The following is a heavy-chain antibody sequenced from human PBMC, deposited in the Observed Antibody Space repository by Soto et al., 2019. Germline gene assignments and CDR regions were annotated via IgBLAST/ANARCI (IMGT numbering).Heavy chain of an antibody. J-gene: IGHJ6*02. Sequence: SETLSLPCAVYGGSFSGYYWRWIRQLPGKGLEWIGEINHSGSTNYNPSLKSRVTISVDTSKNQFSLKLSSVTAADTAVYYCARALSAAGTKGYYYYGMDVWGQGTTVTVSS. CDR2: INHSGST. CDR3: ARALSAAGTKGYYYYGMDV. D-gene: IGHD6-13*01. V-gene: IGHV4-34*01. CDR1: GGSFSGYY.